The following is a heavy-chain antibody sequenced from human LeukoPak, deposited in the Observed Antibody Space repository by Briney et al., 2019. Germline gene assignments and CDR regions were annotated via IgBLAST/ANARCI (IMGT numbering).Heavy chain of an antibody. CDR1: GYSFTSYW. V-gene: IGHV5-51*01. J-gene: IGHJ4*02. CDR3: ARLSIRYDYVWGSYHY. CDR2: IYPGDSDT. Sequence: GESLKISCKGSGYSFTSYWIGWVRQMPGKGLEWMGIIYPGDSDTRYSPSFQGQVTISADKSISTAYLQWSSLKASDTAMYYCARLSIRYDYVWGSYHYWGQGTLVTVSS. D-gene: IGHD3-16*02.